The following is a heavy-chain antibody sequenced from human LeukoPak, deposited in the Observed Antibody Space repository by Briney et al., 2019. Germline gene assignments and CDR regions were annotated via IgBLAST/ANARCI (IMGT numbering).Heavy chain of an antibody. CDR2: IHSSGST. CDR3: ARTCSGGSCYLYSYYGMDV. J-gene: IGHJ6*02. CDR1: GFTVSTNY. V-gene: IGHV3-66*01. D-gene: IGHD2-15*01. Sequence: PGGSLRLSCAASGFTVSTNYMTWVRQTPGKGLEWVSLIHSSGSTTQADSVKGRLTISRDNSKNTVYLQMNGLRAEDTAVYYCARTCSGGSCYLYSYYGMDVWGQGTTVTVSS.